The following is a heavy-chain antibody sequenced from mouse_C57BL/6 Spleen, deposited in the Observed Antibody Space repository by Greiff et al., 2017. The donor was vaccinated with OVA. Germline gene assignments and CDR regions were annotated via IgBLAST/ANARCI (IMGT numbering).Heavy chain of an antibody. J-gene: IGHJ4*01. Sequence: QVQLQQSGPELVKPGASVKISCKASGYAFSSSWMNWVKQRPGKGLEWIGRIYPGDGDTNYNGKFKGKATLTADKSSSTAYMQLSSLTSEDSAVYFCAEGLQDYYAMDYWGQGTSVTVSS. CDR1: GYAFSSSW. CDR2: IYPGDGDT. D-gene: IGHD2-2*01. V-gene: IGHV1-82*01. CDR3: AEGLQDYYAMDY.